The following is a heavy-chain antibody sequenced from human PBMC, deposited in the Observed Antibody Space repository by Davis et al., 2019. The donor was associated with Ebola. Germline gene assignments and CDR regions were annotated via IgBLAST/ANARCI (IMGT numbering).Heavy chain of an antibody. Sequence: PSETLSLTCAVSGGSISSSNWWSWVRQPPGKGLEWIGEIYHSGSTNYNPSLKSRVTISVDKSKNQFSLKLSSVTAADTAVYYCARGGYCSRTSCYTEDNHFDYWGQGTLVTVSS. J-gene: IGHJ4*02. D-gene: IGHD2-2*02. CDR2: IYHSGST. CDR1: GGSISSSNW. CDR3: ARGGYCSRTSCYTEDNHFDY. V-gene: IGHV4-4*02.